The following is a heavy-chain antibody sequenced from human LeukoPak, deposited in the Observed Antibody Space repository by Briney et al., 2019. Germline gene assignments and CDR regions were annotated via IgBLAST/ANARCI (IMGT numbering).Heavy chain of an antibody. CDR2: IIPIFGTA. D-gene: IGHD6-19*01. CDR3: ARRSSSGWYPLDY. V-gene: IGHV1-69*05. J-gene: IGHJ4*02. Sequence: GASVKVSCKASGGTFSSYAISWLRQAPGQGLEWMGGIIPIFGTANYAQKFQGRVTIPTDESTSTAYMELSSLRSEDTAVYYCARRSSSGWYPLDYWGQGTLVTVSS. CDR1: GGTFSSYA.